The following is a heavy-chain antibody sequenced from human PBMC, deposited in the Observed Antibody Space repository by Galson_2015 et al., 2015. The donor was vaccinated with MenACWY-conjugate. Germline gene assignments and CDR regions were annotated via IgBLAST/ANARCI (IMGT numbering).Heavy chain of an antibody. V-gene: IGHV3-30*04. D-gene: IGHD6-19*01. CDR2: ISYDGSNK. J-gene: IGHJ6*02. CDR3: ARWPGIAVAGPYYYYGMDV. CDR1: GFTFSSYA. Sequence: SLRLSCAASGFTFSSYAMHWVRQAPGKGLEWVAVISYDGSNKYYADSVKGRFTTSRDNSKNTLYLQMNSLRAEDTAVYYCARWPGIAVAGPYYYYGMDVWGQGTTVTVSS.